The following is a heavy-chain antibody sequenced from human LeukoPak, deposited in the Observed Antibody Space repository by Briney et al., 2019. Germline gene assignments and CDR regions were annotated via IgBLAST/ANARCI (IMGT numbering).Heavy chain of an antibody. J-gene: IGHJ6*02. V-gene: IGHV4-39*01. CDR2: KYYSGNS. CDR3: ARLYYYYGLDV. CDR1: GGSISSSTYY. Sequence: SETLSLTCSVSGGSISSSTYYWGWIRQPPGKGLELIGSKYYSGNSYYNPSLKSRVSISVDTSKNQFSLKLSSVTAADTAVYYCARLYYYYGLDVWGQGTTVTVSS.